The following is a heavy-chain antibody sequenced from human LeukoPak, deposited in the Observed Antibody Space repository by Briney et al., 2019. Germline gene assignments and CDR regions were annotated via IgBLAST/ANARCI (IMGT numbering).Heavy chain of an antibody. D-gene: IGHD6-19*01. CDR1: GYTFTRYY. Sequence: ASVKVSCKASGYTFTRYYMHWVRQAPGQGLGWRGWINPNSGGTNYAQKFQGRVTITRDTSISTAYMELSRLRSDDTAVYYCARGEAVAPDYWGQGTLVTVSS. CDR3: ARGEAVAPDY. V-gene: IGHV1-2*02. J-gene: IGHJ4*02. CDR2: INPNSGGT.